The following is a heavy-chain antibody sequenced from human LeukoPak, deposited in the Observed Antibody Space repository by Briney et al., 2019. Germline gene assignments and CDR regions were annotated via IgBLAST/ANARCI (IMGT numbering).Heavy chain of an antibody. CDR3: ARVRAVAGTAIDY. J-gene: IGHJ4*02. Sequence: KPGGSLRLSCAASGFTFISYSMNWVRQAPGKGLEWFSSISSSSSYIYYADSVKGRFTISRDNAKNSLYLQMNSLRAEDTAVYYCARVRAVAGTAIDYWGQGTLVTVSS. CDR2: ISSSSSYI. D-gene: IGHD6-19*01. CDR1: GFTFISYS. V-gene: IGHV3-21*01.